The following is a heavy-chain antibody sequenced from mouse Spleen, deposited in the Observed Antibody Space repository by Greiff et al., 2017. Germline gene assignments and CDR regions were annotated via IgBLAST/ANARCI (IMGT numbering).Heavy chain of an antibody. D-gene: IGHD2-3*01. V-gene: IGHV1-53*01. J-gene: IGHJ1*03. CDR1: GYTFTSYW. CDR2: INPSNGGT. CDR3: ARSMGYEGGNYGYFDV. Sequence: QVQLQQPGTELVKPGASVKLSCKASGYTFTSYWMHWVKQRPGQGLEWIGNINPSNGGTNYNEKFKSKATLTVDKSSSTAYMQLSSLTSEDSAVYYCARSMGYEGGNYGYFDVWGTGTTVTVSS.